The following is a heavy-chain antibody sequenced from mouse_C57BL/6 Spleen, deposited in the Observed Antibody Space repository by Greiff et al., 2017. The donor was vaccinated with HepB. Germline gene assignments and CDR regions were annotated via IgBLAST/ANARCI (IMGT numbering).Heavy chain of an antibody. Sequence: QVQLQQPGTELVKPGASVKLSCKASGYTFTSYWMHWVKQRPGQGLEWIGNINPSNGGTNYNEKFKSKATLTVDKSSSTAYMELSSLTSEDSAVYYCARGDGYYDWYFDVWGKGTTVTVSS. J-gene: IGHJ1*03. D-gene: IGHD2-3*01. CDR3: ARGDGYYDWYFDV. V-gene: IGHV1-53*01. CDR1: GYTFTSYW. CDR2: INPSNGGT.